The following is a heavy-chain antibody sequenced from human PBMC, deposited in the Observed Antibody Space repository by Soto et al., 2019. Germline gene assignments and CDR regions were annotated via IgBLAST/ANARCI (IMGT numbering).Heavy chain of an antibody. J-gene: IGHJ4*02. CDR3: ARGSTGYSSSWYRY. V-gene: IGHV4-59*08. Sequence: QVQLQESGPGLVKPSETLSLTCTVSGGSISSYYWSWIRQPPGKGLEWIGYIYYSGSTNYNPSLKLRVTIPVDTSTIQYSLKLRSVTAADTAVYYCARGSTGYSSSWYRYWGQGTLVTVSS. CDR1: GGSISSYY. CDR2: IYYSGST. D-gene: IGHD6-13*01.